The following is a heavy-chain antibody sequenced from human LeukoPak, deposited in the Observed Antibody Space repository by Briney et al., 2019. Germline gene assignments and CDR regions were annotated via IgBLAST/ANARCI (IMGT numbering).Heavy chain of an antibody. CDR3: ARLRAARYFFDY. J-gene: IGHJ4*02. V-gene: IGHV4-59*01. Sequence: PSETLSLTCTVSGGSISSYYWSWIRQPPGKGLEWIGYIYYSGSTNYNPSLKSRVTISVDTSKNQFSLKLSSVTAADTAVYYCARLRAARYFFDYWGQGARVTVSS. D-gene: IGHD6-6*01. CDR2: IYYSGST. CDR1: GGSISSYY.